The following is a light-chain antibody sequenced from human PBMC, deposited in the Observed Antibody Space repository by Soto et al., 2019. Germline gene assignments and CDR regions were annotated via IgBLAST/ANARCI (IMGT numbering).Light chain of an antibody. Sequence: EILMTQSPATLSVSPGARATLSCRASQSVSSNLAWYQQKPGQAPRLLIYGASTRATGIPARFSGSGSGTEFTLTISSLQSEYFAVYYCQQYNNWPWTFGQGTKVEIK. V-gene: IGKV3-15*01. J-gene: IGKJ1*01. CDR3: QQYNNWPWT. CDR1: QSVSSN. CDR2: GAS.